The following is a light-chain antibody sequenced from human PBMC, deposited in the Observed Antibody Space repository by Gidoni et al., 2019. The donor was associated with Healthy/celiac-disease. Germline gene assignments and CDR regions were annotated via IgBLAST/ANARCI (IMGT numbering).Light chain of an antibody. Sequence: EIVMTQSPATLSVSPGERATLSCRASKSVSSNLAWYQQKPGQAPRLLIYGASTRATGIPARFSGSGSGTEFTLTISSLQSEYFAVYSCQQYNNWPPYTFGQGTKLEIK. V-gene: IGKV3-15*01. CDR3: QQYNNWPPYT. CDR1: KSVSSN. CDR2: GAS. J-gene: IGKJ2*01.